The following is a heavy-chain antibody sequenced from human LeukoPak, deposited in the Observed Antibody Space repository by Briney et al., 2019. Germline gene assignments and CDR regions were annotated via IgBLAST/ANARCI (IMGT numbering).Heavy chain of an antibody. CDR2: IYRSGGT. Sequence: GGSLSLSCPASGFSISSHYISWVRQAPGKGLDWVSVIYRSGGTYFADSVKGRFTISRDNSKNTLYLQMNSLRAEDTAVYYCARGGYDSSGYCRYWGQGTLVTVSS. J-gene: IGHJ4*02. D-gene: IGHD3-22*01. V-gene: IGHV3-66*03. CDR1: GFSISSHY. CDR3: ARGGYDSSGYCRY.